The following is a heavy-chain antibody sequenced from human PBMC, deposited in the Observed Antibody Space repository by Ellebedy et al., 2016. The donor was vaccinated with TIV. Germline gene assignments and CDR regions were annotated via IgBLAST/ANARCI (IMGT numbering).Heavy chain of an antibody. D-gene: IGHD3-3*01. CDR3: AKDSGRFLYFDY. CDR2: ISGSGGST. V-gene: IGHV3-23*01. Sequence: GGSLRLXCAASGFTFSSYAMSWVRQAPGKGLEWVSAISGSGGSTYYADSVKGRFTISRDNSKNTLYLQMNSLRAEDTAVYYCAKDSGRFLYFDYWGQGTLVTVSS. J-gene: IGHJ4*02. CDR1: GFTFSSYA.